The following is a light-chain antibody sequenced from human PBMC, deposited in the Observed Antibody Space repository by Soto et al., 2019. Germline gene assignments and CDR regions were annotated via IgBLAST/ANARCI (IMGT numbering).Light chain of an antibody. CDR3: QQRYITPRT. Sequence: DIQMTQSPSSLSASVGDRVTITCRASQSISSYLNWYQQKPGKAPKLLIYAASSLQSGVPSRFSGSGSGTDFTLTINSLQPEDFSTYYCQQRYITPRTFGQGTKVEIK. CDR2: AAS. V-gene: IGKV1-39*01. CDR1: QSISSY. J-gene: IGKJ1*01.